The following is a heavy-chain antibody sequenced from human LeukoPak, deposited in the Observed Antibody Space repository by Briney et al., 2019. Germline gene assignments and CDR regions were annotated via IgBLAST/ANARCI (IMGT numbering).Heavy chain of an antibody. D-gene: IGHD5-18*01. V-gene: IGHV4-38-2*02. CDR1: GYSISSGYY. CDR3: ARNTWILDSFDY. Sequence: SETLSLTCTVSGYSISSGYYWGWIRQPPGKGLEWIGSIYHSGSTYYNPSLKSRVTISVDTSKNQFSLKLSSVTAADTAVYYCARNTWILDSFDYWGQGTLVTVSS. CDR2: IYHSGST. J-gene: IGHJ4*02.